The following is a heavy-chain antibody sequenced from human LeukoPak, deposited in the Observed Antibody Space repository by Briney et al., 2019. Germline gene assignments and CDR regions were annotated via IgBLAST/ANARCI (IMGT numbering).Heavy chain of an antibody. D-gene: IGHD3-10*01. CDR3: AKDPPYLVDY. J-gene: IGHJ4*02. V-gene: IGHV1-46*01. CDR1: GYTFTSYY. CDR2: INPSGGST. Sequence: ASVKVSCKASGYTFTSYYMHWVRQASGQGFEWMGIINPSGGSTSYAQKFQGRVTMTRDMSTSTVYMELSSLRSEDTAVYYCAKDPPYLVDYWGQGTLVTVSS.